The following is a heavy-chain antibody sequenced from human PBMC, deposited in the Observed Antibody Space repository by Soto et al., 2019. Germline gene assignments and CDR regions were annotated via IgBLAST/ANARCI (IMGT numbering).Heavy chain of an antibody. CDR1: GGSTSSGGYS. V-gene: IGHV4-30-2*01. J-gene: IGHJ4*02. Sequence: QLQLQESGSGLVKPSQTLSLTCAVSGGSTSSGGYSWSWIRQPPGKGLECIGYIYHSGSTYYNPSLKSRVTISVDRSKNQFSLKLSSVTAADTAVYYCARGPPLGFWGQGTLVTVSS. CDR2: IYHSGST. CDR3: ARGPPLGF.